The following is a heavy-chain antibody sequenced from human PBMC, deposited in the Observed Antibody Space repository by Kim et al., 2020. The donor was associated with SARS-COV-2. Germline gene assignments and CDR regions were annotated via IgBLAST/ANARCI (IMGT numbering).Heavy chain of an antibody. V-gene: IGHV3-23*01. J-gene: IGHJ6*02. Sequence: GGSLRLSCVDSGLTFSSHAMSWVRQAPGKGLEWVSSISDNGGRTYYADSVRGRFTISRDNSKKTMWLQMTSLRAEDTAVYYCATRGSSGYAPNYYGIDVWGQGTTVTVSS. CDR3: ATRGSSGYAPNYYGIDV. D-gene: IGHD3-22*01. CDR2: ISDNGGRT. CDR1: GLTFSSHA.